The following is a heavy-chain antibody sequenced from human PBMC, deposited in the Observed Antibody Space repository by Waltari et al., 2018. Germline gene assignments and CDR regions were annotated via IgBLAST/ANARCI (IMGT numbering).Heavy chain of an antibody. CDR3: ARKGRSNWNYGFRWDYYYYGMDV. Sequence: QVQLVQSGAEVKKPGASVTVSCKASGYPFTSYDIHWVRTDTGQGLEWRGWMNPNSGNTGYAQKFQGRVTMTRNTSISTAYMELSSLRSEDTAVYYCARKGRSNWNYGFRWDYYYYGMDVWGQGTTVTVSS. CDR1: GYPFTSYD. D-gene: IGHD1-7*01. V-gene: IGHV1-8*01. J-gene: IGHJ6*02. CDR2: MNPNSGNT.